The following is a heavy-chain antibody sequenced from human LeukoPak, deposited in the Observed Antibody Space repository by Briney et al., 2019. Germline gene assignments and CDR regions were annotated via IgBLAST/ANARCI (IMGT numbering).Heavy chain of an antibody. CDR3: ASLFGEFPTPTFPQYYFDY. CDR2: ISGSGGST. D-gene: IGHD3-10*02. V-gene: IGHV3-23*01. Sequence: GGSLRLSCAASGFTFSSYAMSWVRQAPGKGLEWVSAISGSGGSTYYADSVKGRFTISRDNSKNTLYLQMNSLRAEDTAVYYCASLFGEFPTPTFPQYYFDYWGQGTLVTVSS. CDR1: GFTFSSYA. J-gene: IGHJ4*02.